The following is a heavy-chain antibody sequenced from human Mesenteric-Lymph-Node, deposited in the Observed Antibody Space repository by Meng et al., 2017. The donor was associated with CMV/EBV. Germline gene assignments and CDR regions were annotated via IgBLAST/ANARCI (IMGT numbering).Heavy chain of an antibody. CDR1: GFSLSTSGVG. J-gene: IGHJ4*02. CDR2: IYWDDDK. Sequence: QITLTESGPTLVKPTQTLTLTCTFSGFSLSTSGVGVGWIRQPPGKALEWLALIYWDDDKRYSPSLKSRLTITKDTSKNQVVLTMTNMDPVDTATYYCAHSSGIAAAGPFYFDYWGQGTLVVASS. V-gene: IGHV2-5*02. D-gene: IGHD6-13*01. CDR3: AHSSGIAAAGPFYFDY.